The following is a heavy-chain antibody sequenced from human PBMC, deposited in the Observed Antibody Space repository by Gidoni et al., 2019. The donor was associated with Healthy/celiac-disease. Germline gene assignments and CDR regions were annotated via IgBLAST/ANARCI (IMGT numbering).Heavy chain of an antibody. CDR3: AGWSQGQWLGRWVG. CDR1: GYSISSGYY. J-gene: IGHJ4*02. D-gene: IGHD6-19*01. Sequence: QVQLQESGPGLVKPAETLSLTCAVSGYSISSGYYWGWIRQPPGKGLEWIGSIYHSGSTYYNPSLKSRVTISVDTSKNQFSLKLSSVTAADTAVYYCAGWSQGQWLGRWVGWGQGTLVTVSS. V-gene: IGHV4-38-2*01. CDR2: IYHSGST.